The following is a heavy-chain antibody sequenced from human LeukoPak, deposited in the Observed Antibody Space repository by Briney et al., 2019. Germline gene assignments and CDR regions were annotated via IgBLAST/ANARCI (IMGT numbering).Heavy chain of an antibody. CDR1: GGSVNDYY. J-gene: IGHJ3*02. V-gene: IGHV4-59*08. CDR3: ARTVAAYERGAFDI. CDR2: IYYSGST. D-gene: IGHD2-15*01. Sequence: SETLSLTCTVSGGSVNDYYWNWIRQPPGKGLEWIGYIYYSGSTYYNPSLKSRVTISVDTSKNQFSLKLSSVTAADTAVYYCARTVAAYERGAFDIWGQGTMVTVSS.